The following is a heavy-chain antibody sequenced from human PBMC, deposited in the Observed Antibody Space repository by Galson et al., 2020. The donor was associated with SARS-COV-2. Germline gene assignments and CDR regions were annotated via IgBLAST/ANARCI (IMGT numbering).Heavy chain of an antibody. J-gene: IGHJ6*03. CDR3: ARGHRGVVPSPVLGWGPYYSYYYMDV. CDR2: INFGGNT. CDR1: GGSFSGYS. Sequence: SETLSLTCAVYGGSFSGYSWTWIRQPPGKGLEWIGEINFGGNTNYSPSLRSRVTVSVDTSKNQFSLNLRSVTAADTALYYCARGHRGVVPSPVLGWGPYYSYYYMDVWGKGTTVTVSS. D-gene: IGHD3-10*01. V-gene: IGHV4-34*01.